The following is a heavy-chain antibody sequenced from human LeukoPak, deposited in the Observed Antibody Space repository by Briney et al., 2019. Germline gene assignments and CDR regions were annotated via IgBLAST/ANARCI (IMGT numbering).Heavy chain of an antibody. J-gene: IGHJ4*02. V-gene: IGHV4-59*01. CDR1: GGSISSYY. CDR3: ARYYDSSEIFDY. D-gene: IGHD3-22*01. CDR2: IYYSGST. Sequence: SETLSLTCTVSGGSISSYYWSWIRQPPGKGLEWIGYIYYSGSTNYNPSLKSRVTISVDTSKNQFSLKLSSVTAADTAVYYCARYYDSSEIFDYWGQGTPVTVSS.